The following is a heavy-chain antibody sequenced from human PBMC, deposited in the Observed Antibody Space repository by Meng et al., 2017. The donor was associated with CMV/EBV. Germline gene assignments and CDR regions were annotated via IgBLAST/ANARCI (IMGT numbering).Heavy chain of an antibody. CDR2: IYYSGST. V-gene: IGHV4-39*01. Sequence: GSLRLSCTVSGGSISSSSYYWGWIRQPPGKGPEWIGSIYYSGSTYYNPSLKSRVTISVDTSKNQFSLKLSSVTAADTAVYYCAEYGYSSRWGQGTLVTVSS. CDR3: AEYGYSSR. D-gene: IGHD6-13*01. CDR1: GGSISSSSYY. J-gene: IGHJ4*02.